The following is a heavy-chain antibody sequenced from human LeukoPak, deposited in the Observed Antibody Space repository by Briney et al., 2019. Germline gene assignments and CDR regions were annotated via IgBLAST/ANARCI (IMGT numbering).Heavy chain of an antibody. CDR1: GGSISSYY. D-gene: IGHD4-17*01. V-gene: IGHV4-59*01. Sequence: SETLSLTCTVSGGSISSYYWSWIRQPPGKGLEWIGYIYYSGSTNCNPSVKSRVAMSVDTSKKQFSLKLSSLTAADTAVYYCARTGSTVTMLYPFDHWGQGTLVTVS. CDR2: IYYSGST. CDR3: ARTGSTVTMLYPFDH. J-gene: IGHJ4*02.